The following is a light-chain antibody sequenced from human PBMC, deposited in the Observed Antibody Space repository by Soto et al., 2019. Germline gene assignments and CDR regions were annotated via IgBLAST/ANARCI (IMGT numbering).Light chain of an antibody. V-gene: IGKV3-15*01. CDR2: DAS. CDR3: QQYNDWPFT. CDR1: QNINTN. Sequence: EIVMTQSPATLSVSPGERATLSCRASQNINTNLAWYHQKPGQAPRLLISDASTRATDIPARISGSGSGTEFSLTISSLQSEDCAVYYCQQYNDWPFTFGQGTNLEI. J-gene: IGKJ2*01.